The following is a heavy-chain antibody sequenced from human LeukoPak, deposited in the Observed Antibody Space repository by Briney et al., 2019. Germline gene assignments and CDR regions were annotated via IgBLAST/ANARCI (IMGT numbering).Heavy chain of an antibody. D-gene: IGHD1-26*01. CDR1: GFTFTDYA. V-gene: IGHV3-23*01. CDR3: AGRSFES. Sequence: GGSLRLSCAASGFTFTDYAMSWVRQAPEKGLEWVSTISHSGGGTYYAESVKGRFTISRDNSKNTVYLQMNGLRAEDTGIYYCAGRSFESWGQGTLVTVSS. J-gene: IGHJ4*02. CDR2: ISHSGGGT.